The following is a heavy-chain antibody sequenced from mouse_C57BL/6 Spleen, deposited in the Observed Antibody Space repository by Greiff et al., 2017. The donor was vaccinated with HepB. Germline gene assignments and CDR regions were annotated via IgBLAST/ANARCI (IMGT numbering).Heavy chain of an antibody. J-gene: IGHJ3*01. CDR1: GYTFTGYW. CDR3: ARSGSSPAWFAY. Sequence: VKLQESGAELMKPGASVKLSCKATGYTFTGYWIEWVKQRPGHGLEWIGEILPGSGSTNYNEKFKGKATFTADTSSNTAYMQLSSLTTEDSAIYYCARSGSSPAWFAYWGQGTLVTVSA. D-gene: IGHD1-1*01. V-gene: IGHV1-9*01. CDR2: ILPGSGST.